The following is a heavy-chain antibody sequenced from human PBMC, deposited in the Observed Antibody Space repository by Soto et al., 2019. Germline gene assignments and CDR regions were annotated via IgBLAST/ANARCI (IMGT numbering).Heavy chain of an antibody. J-gene: IGHJ4*02. CDR2: ISPNGQGI. Sequence: EVQLLESGGGLVQPGGSLRLSCAASGFTLNNYGMSWVRQAPGKGLEWVSAISPNGQGIYYADSVKGRFIISKANSKNTVFLHMDSLTADDTAVYYCAKDRGYPRDYFHYWGQGTLVTVSA. V-gene: IGHV3-23*01. CDR1: GFTLNNYG. CDR3: AKDRGYPRDYFHY. D-gene: IGHD6-13*01.